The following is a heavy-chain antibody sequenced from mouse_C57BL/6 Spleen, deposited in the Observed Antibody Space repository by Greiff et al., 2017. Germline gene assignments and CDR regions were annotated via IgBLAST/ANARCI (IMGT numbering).Heavy chain of an antibody. Sequence: VKVVESGAELARPGASVKMSCKASGYTFPSYTMHWVKQRPGQGLEWIGYINPSSGYTKYNQKFKDKATLTADKSSSTAYMQLISLTSEDSAVYYCARSFTTVDYFDYWGQGTTLTVSS. CDR3: ARSFTTVDYFDY. V-gene: IGHV1-4*01. CDR1: GYTFPSYT. D-gene: IGHD1-1*01. J-gene: IGHJ2*01. CDR2: INPSSGYT.